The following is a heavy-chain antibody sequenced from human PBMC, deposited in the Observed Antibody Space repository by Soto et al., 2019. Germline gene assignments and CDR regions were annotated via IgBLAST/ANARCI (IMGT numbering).Heavy chain of an antibody. CDR2: ISYDGSNK. V-gene: IGHV3-30-3*01. Sequence: QVQLVESGGCVVQPGRSLRLSCAASGFTFSSYAMHWVRQAPGKGLEWVAVISYDGSNKYYADSVKGRFTITRDNSKNTLYLQMNSLRAEDTAVYYCARDRVTMVRGVIITRKGFDYWGQGTLVTVSS. CDR3: ARDRVTMVRGVIITRKGFDY. D-gene: IGHD3-10*01. J-gene: IGHJ4*02. CDR1: GFTFSSYA.